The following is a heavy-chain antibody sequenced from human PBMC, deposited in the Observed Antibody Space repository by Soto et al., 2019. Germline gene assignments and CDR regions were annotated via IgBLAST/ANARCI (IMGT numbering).Heavy chain of an antibody. J-gene: IGHJ5*02. CDR2: ISAYNGNT. D-gene: IGHD3-16*02. V-gene: IGHV1-18*01. CDR1: GYTFTSYG. CDR3: ARADGVAVIRFDP. Sequence: ASVKVSCKASGYTFTSYGISWVRQAPGQGLEWMGWISAYNGNTNYAQKLQGRVNMNKDTSTSTAYMELRSLRSDDTAVYYCARADGVAVIRFDPWGQGTLVTVSS.